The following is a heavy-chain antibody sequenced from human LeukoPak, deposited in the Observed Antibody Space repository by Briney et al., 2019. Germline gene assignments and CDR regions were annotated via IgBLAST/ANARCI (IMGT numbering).Heavy chain of an antibody. J-gene: IGHJ3*02. V-gene: IGHV3-30*02. D-gene: IGHD2/OR15-2a*01. Sequence: PGGALRLSCAASGFTFSGYGMHWGGQAPGKGLEGVAFIRYDGSNKYYTDSVKGRFTISRDNSKNTLYLQMNSLRAEDTAVYYCAKNSSAFDIWGQGTMVTVSS. CDR3: AKNSSAFDI. CDR1: GFTFSGYG. CDR2: IRYDGSNK.